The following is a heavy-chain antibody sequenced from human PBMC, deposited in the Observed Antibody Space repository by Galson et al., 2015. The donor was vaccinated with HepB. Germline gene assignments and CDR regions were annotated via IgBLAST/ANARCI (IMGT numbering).Heavy chain of an antibody. D-gene: IGHD1-26*01. CDR1: GCTFPGYY. V-gene: IGHV1-2*04. CDR2: INPNSGGT. Sequence: CKASGCTFPGYYMHWVRQAPGQGLEWMGWINPNSGGTNYAQKFQGWVTMTRDTSISTAYMELSRLRSDDTAVYYCARGVDGGDGSYYFDYWGQGTLVTVSS. J-gene: IGHJ4*02. CDR3: ARGVDGGDGSYYFDY.